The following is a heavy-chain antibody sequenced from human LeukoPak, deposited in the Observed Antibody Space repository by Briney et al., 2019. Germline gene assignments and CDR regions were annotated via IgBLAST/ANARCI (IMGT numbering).Heavy chain of an antibody. D-gene: IGHD4-17*01. J-gene: IGHJ4*02. CDR3: ARGGDYGDLRYFDY. CDR1: GGSINNYY. Sequence: PSETLSLTCTVSGGSINNYYWSWIRQPPGKGLEWIGYIYYRGSTNYNPSLKSRVTFSVDSSKNQFSLKLNSVTAADTAVYYCARGGDYGDLRYFDYWGQGTLVTVSS. V-gene: IGHV4-59*01. CDR2: IYYRGST.